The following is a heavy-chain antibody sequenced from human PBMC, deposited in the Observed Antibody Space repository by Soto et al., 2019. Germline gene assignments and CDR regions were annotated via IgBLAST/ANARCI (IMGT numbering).Heavy chain of an antibody. V-gene: IGHV4-59*12. CDR1: GGSISSYY. D-gene: IGHD2-21*01. CDR2: IYYSGST. J-gene: IGHJ4*02. CDR3: ARRYGGAFDY. Sequence: QVQLQESGPGLVKPSETLSLTCTVSGGSISSYYWSWIRQPPGKGLEWIGYIYYSGSTNYNPSLTSRVTIPVATSMNQFSLKLSSVTAADTAVYYCARRYGGAFDYWGQGTLVTVSS.